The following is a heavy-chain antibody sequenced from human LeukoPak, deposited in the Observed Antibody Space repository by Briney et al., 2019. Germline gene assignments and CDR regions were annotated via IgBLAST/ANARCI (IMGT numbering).Heavy chain of an antibody. CDR1: GFTFKSYG. Sequence: GGSLRLSCAASGFTFKSYGMHWVRQAPGKGLEWVTVLSYDGINKYYANSVKGRFTISRDNSKNTLYLKMNSLRAEDTAVYYCAKDADIAAAAYYFDYWGQGTLVTVSS. CDR2: LSYDGINK. J-gene: IGHJ4*02. CDR3: AKDADIAAAAYYFDY. D-gene: IGHD6-13*01. V-gene: IGHV3-30*18.